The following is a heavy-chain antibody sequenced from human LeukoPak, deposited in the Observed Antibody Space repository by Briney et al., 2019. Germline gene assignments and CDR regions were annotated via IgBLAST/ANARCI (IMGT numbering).Heavy chain of an antibody. CDR3: VRAHRYCSSTSCYPGY. J-gene: IGHJ4*02. CDR2: ISYDGSNK. CDR1: GFTFSSYA. Sequence: PGGSLRLSCAASGFTFSSYAMHWVRQAPGKGLEWVAVISYDGSNKYYADSVKGRFTISRDNSKNTLYLQMNSLRAEDTAVYYCVRAHRYCSSTSCYPGYWGQGTLVTVSS. D-gene: IGHD2-2*01. V-gene: IGHV3-30-3*01.